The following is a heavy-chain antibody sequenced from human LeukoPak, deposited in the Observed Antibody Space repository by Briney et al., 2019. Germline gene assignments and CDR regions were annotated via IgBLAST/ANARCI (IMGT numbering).Heavy chain of an antibody. J-gene: IGHJ4*02. Sequence: GASVKVSCKASGGTFSSYAISWVRQAPGQGLEWMGGIIPIFGTANYAQKFQGRVTITADESTSTAYVELSSLRSEDTAVYYCAQGDRLYCSSTSCSLDYWGQGTLVTVSS. CDR1: GGTFSSYA. CDR3: AQGDRLYCSSTSCSLDY. D-gene: IGHD2-2*01. CDR2: IIPIFGTA. V-gene: IGHV1-69*13.